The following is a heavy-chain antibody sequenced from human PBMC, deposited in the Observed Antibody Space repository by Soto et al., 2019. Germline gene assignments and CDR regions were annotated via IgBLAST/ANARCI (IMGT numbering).Heavy chain of an antibody. J-gene: IGHJ5*02. CDR1: GYNFTTFW. CDR2: IYPRDSYV. D-gene: IGHD2-2*01. CDR3: ARLFGSPTTCDSWFDP. Sequence: GESLKISCTGFGYNFTTFWIRLVRQLPGQGLEWMGRIYPRDSYVNYSPSLQGHVTISLDKSSSTAFLEWGSLEASDTAIYCCARLFGSPTTCDSWFDPWGQGTLVTVSS. V-gene: IGHV5-10-1*01.